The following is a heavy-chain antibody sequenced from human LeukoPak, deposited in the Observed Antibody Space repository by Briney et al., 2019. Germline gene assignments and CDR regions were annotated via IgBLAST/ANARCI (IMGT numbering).Heavy chain of an antibody. V-gene: IGHV1-2*02. D-gene: IGHD6-6*01. CDR3: ARPEYSSRRYLKGDWFDP. CDR2: INPNSGGT. CDR1: GYTFTRYY. J-gene: IGHJ5*02. Sequence: ASVKVSCKASGYTFTRYYMHWVRQAPGQGLEWMGWINPNSGGTNYAQKFQGRVTMTRDTSISTAYMELSRLRSDDTAVYYCARPEYSSRRYLKGDWFDPWGQGTLVTVSS.